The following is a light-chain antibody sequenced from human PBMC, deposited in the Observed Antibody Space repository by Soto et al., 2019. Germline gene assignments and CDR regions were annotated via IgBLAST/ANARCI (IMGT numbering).Light chain of an antibody. CDR2: GAS. CDR3: KQSNSYLLT. Sequence: DIQITRSPPSLSAPVGDRVTTTCRASQYIGDFLNWYQQTPGKPPKLLIFGASNLHIGVPSRFSGSGSGTDFTLTISSLQPEDFATYYCKQSNSYLLTVGHGTKVDIK. V-gene: IGKV1-39*01. J-gene: IGKJ1*01. CDR1: QYIGDF.